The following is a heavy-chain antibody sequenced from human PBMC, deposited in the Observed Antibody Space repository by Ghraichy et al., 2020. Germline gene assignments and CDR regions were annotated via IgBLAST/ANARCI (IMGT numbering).Heavy chain of an antibody. CDR2: VSSTSNYV. Sequence: GGSLRLSCAASGFTFSDFTINWVRQAPGKGLEWVSSVSSTSNYVLYGDSVKGRFTISRDNAKKSVYLQMNSLRAEDTAVYYCAREAVGYCSAGTCSWFDPWGQGTLVTVS. CDR3: AREAVGYCSAGTCSWFDP. V-gene: IGHV3-21*01. CDR1: GFTFSDFT. D-gene: IGHD2-15*01. J-gene: IGHJ5*02.